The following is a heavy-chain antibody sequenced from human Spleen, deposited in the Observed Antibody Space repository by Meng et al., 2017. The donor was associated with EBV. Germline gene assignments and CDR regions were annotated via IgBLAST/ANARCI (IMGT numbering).Heavy chain of an antibody. J-gene: IGHJ4*02. CDR1: GYTFTSHY. D-gene: IGHD3-10*01. CDR3: ASLWGSGSFHDF. Sequence: QVQWVWSGVEVRKPGASGKVSCKVSGYTFTSHYVHWVRRPPGTRLGWLGRFFPYNAATDYSQTFQGRVTLTSSPSITTVYMVLNSLRSDDTAVYYCASLWGSGSFHDFWGQGTLVTVSS. V-gene: IGHV1-2*06. CDR2: FFPYNAAT.